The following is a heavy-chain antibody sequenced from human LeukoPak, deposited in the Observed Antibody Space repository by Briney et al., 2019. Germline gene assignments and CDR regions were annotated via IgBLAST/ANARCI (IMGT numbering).Heavy chain of an antibody. CDR2: IYHSGST. V-gene: IGHV4-34*01. CDR3: ARGRDYYDSSGYYFY. D-gene: IGHD3-22*01. CDR1: GDFFTGYY. Sequence: PSETLSLTCAVYGDFFTGYYWTWIRQPPGKGLEWIGEIYHSGSTNYNPSLKSRVTISVDTSKNQFSLKVSSVTAADTAVYYCARGRDYYDSSGYYFYWGQGTLVTVSS. J-gene: IGHJ4*02.